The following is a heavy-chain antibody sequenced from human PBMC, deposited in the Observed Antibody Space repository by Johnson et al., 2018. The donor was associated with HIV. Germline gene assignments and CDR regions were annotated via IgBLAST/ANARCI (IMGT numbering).Heavy chain of an antibody. V-gene: IGHV3-30*02. CDR2: IWYDDSNE. CDR3: ATSGSHFAFDI. D-gene: IGHD1-26*01. Sequence: HVQLVESGGGVVQPGGSLRLSCAASGFTFSSYGMHWVRQAPGKGLEWVAFIWYDDSNEYYGESVKGRLTISRDNSKNTLYLQMSSLRAEDTAVYYCATSGSHFAFDIWGQGTMVTVSS. J-gene: IGHJ3*02. CDR1: GFTFSSYG.